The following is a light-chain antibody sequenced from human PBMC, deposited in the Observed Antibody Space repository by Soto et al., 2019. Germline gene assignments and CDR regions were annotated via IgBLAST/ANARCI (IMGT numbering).Light chain of an antibody. CDR2: GAS. CDR3: QQYGNSLT. Sequence: VLTQSPGTLSLSPGERVTLSCRASQSVSNNYLAWYQQRPGQAPRTLIYGASSRATGIPVRFSGSGSGTDFTLSISGLEPEDSAVYYCQQYGNSLTFGGGTKVEIK. V-gene: IGKV3-20*01. J-gene: IGKJ4*01. CDR1: QSVSNNY.